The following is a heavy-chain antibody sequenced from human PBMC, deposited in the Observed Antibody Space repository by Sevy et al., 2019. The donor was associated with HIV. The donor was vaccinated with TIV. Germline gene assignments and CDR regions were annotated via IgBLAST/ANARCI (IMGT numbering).Heavy chain of an antibody. CDR1: GFDFFNVW. D-gene: IGHD5-12*01. CDR2: IRSETDGRTR. Sequence: GESLKISCSASGFDFFNVWMTWVRQAPGRGLEWVGRIRSETDGRTREYAAAGKGKFSISRADAKDTLYLQMNTLKTEAKAVYYCATERWGFFETSSRYLLPYFDSWGQGTLVTVSS. J-gene: IGHJ4*02. CDR3: ATERWGFFETSSRYLLPYFDS. V-gene: IGHV3-15*01.